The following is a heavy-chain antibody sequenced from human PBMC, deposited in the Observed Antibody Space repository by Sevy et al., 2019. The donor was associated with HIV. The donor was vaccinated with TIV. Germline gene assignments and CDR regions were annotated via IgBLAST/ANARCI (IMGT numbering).Heavy chain of an antibody. Sequence: ASVKVSCKVSGYTLSQISMHWVRQAPGKGLEWRGSFDPEDGETIDAQKFQARVTMTEDTSTDTAYMELSSLRSDDTAVYYCATTKDYYDSSGSPFDSWGQGTLVTVSS. CDR3: ATTKDYYDSSGSPFDS. V-gene: IGHV1-24*01. D-gene: IGHD3-22*01. CDR1: GYTLSQIS. J-gene: IGHJ4*02. CDR2: FDPEDGET.